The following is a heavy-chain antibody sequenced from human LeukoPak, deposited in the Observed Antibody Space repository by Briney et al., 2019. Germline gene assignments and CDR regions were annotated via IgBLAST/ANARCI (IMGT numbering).Heavy chain of an antibody. Sequence: GGSLRLSCASSGFTFSDYCMSWIRQAPGKGLEWLSYISGSSAYTNYADSVKGRFTISRDNAKNSLYLQMNSLRAEDTAVYYCARISGSGSYYGPFDYWGQGTLVTVSS. CDR2: ISGSSAYT. V-gene: IGHV3-11*03. J-gene: IGHJ4*02. D-gene: IGHD3-10*01. CDR3: ARISGSGSYYGPFDY. CDR1: GFTFSDYC.